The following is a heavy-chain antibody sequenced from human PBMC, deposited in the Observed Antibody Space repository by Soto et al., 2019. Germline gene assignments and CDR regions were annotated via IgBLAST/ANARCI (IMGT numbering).Heavy chain of an antibody. D-gene: IGHD4-17*01. Sequence: QVQLVESGGGVVQPGRSLRLSCAASGFTFSSYGMHWVRQAPGKWLEWVAVISYDGSKKYYADSVKGRFTIYRDNSKNTLYLQMNSLRAEDTAVYYCAKDLRSVSDMTTVTFYYYHGMDVWGQGTTVTVSS. V-gene: IGHV3-30*18. J-gene: IGHJ6*02. CDR1: GFTFSSYG. CDR3: AKDLRSVSDMTTVTFYYYHGMDV. CDR2: ISYDGSKK.